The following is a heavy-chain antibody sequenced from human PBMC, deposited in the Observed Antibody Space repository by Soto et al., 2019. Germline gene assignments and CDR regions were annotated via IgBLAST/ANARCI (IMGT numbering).Heavy chain of an antibody. CDR1: GGSIRGFY. Sequence: PSETLSLTCTVSGGSIRGFYWSWIRQPAGKGLEWIGRMHSTGSANYNPSLKSRVTISIDMSKNQVSLKLTSVTAADTALYYCARAHSNGWYQHMDYWGQGTLVTVSS. CDR3: ARAHSNGWYQHMDY. J-gene: IGHJ4*02. V-gene: IGHV4-4*07. D-gene: IGHD6-19*01. CDR2: MHSTGSA.